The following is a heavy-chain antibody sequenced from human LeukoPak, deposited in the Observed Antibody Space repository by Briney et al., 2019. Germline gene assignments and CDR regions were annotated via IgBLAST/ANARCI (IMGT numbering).Heavy chain of an antibody. J-gene: IGHJ4*02. Sequence: PGGSLRLSCAASGFTLSSYGMHWVRQAPGKGLEWVAFIRYDGSNKYYADSVKGRFTISRDNSKNTLYLQMNSLRAEDTAVHYCAKEIPYYYDSSGYSPFDYWGQGTLVTVSS. CDR1: GFTLSSYG. CDR3: AKEIPYYYDSSGYSPFDY. D-gene: IGHD3-22*01. CDR2: IRYDGSNK. V-gene: IGHV3-30*02.